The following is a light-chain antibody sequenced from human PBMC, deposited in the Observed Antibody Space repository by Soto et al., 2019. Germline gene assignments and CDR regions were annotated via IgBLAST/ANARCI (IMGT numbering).Light chain of an antibody. CDR3: GAWDDSLSAV. J-gene: IGLJ2*01. CDR1: SSNIGNNY. V-gene: IGLV1-51*01. CDR2: DNN. Sequence: QSVLTQPPSVSAAPGQKVTISCSGSSSNIGNNYVSWYQQLPGTAPKLLIYDNNKRPSGIPDRFSGSKSGTSATLGITGLQTGDEADYYCGAWDDSLSAVFGGGTKFTVL.